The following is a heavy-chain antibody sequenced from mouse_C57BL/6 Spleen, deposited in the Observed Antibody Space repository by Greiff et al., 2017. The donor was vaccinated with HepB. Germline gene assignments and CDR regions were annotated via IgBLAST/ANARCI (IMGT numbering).Heavy chain of an antibody. CDR3: ARRGIYYDYDQGLFDY. V-gene: IGHV1-55*01. Sequence: VQLQQPGAELVKPGASVKMSCKASGYTFTSYWITWVKQRPGQGLEWIGDIYPGIGSTNYNEKFKSKATLDVDTSSSTAYMQLSSLTSEDSAVYYCARRGIYYDYDQGLFDYWGQGTTLTVSS. CDR2: IYPGIGST. CDR1: GYTFTSYW. J-gene: IGHJ2*01. D-gene: IGHD2-4*01.